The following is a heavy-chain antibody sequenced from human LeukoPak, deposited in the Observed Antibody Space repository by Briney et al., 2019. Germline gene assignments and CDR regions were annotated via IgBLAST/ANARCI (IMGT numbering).Heavy chain of an antibody. CDR2: MNPNSGNT. D-gene: IGHD5-24*01. Sequence: GASVKVSCKASGYAFTSYDIKWVRQAPGQGLEWMGWMNPNSGNTGYAQKFQGRVTMTRNTSISTAYMELSSLRSEDTAVYYCARRRRDGYKIGVWFDPWGQGTLVTVSS. CDR1: GYAFTSYD. V-gene: IGHV1-8*01. CDR3: ARRRRDGYKIGVWFDP. J-gene: IGHJ5*02.